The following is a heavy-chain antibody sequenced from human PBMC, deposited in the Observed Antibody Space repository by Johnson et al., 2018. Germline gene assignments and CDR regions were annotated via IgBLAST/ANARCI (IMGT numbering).Heavy chain of an antibody. J-gene: IGHJ6*02. CDR3: ARDGRITILGVAEDYGMDG. Sequence: QVQLVQSGAEVKKPGSSVKVSCKASGGTFSSYAISWVRQAPGQGLEWLGGIIPIFGTANYAQKFQGRVTLTAEESTSTAYMELRSVRSEDTAGYYCARDGRITILGVAEDYGMDGWGQGTTVTVSS. D-gene: IGHD3-3*01. V-gene: IGHV1-69*12. CDR2: IIPIFGTA. CDR1: GGTFSSYA.